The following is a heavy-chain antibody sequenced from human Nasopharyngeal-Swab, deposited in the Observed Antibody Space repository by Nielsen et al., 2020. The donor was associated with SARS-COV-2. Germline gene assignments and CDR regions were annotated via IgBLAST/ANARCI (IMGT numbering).Heavy chain of an antibody. D-gene: IGHD3-3*01. Sequence: GESLKISRAASGFTFSSYAMSWVRQAPGKGLEWVSAISGSGGSTYYADSVKGRFTISRDNSKNTLYLQMNSLRAEDTAVYYCAKILAVGWFLGGYFDYWGQGTLVTVSS. CDR3: AKILAVGWFLGGYFDY. CDR2: ISGSGGST. CDR1: GFTFSSYA. J-gene: IGHJ4*02. V-gene: IGHV3-23*01.